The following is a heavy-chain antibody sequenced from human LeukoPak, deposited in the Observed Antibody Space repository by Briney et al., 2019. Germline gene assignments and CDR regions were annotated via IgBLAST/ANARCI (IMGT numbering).Heavy chain of an antibody. J-gene: IGHJ3*02. V-gene: IGHV4-59*01. Sequence: PSETLSLTCTVSGGSISSYYWSWIRQPPGKGLEWIGYIYYSGNTNYNPSLKSRVTISVDTSKNQFSLKLSSVTAADTAVYYCARDRNNWNEHDAFDIWGQATIVTVSS. CDR1: GGSISSYY. D-gene: IGHD1-1*01. CDR3: ARDRNNWNEHDAFDI. CDR2: IYYSGNT.